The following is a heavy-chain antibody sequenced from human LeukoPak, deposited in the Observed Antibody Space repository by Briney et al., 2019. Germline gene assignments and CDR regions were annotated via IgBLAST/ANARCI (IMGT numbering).Heavy chain of an antibody. CDR3: ARGGGSSSSYFDY. D-gene: IGHD6-13*01. Sequence: SGGSLRLSCAASGFTFSSYGMHWVRQAPGKGLEWVSIIWYDGINKYYADSVKGRFTISRDNSGNTLYLQMNSLRAEDTAAYYCARGGGSSSSYFDYWGQGTLVTVSS. CDR1: GFTFSSYG. CDR2: IWYDGINK. V-gene: IGHV3-33*01. J-gene: IGHJ4*02.